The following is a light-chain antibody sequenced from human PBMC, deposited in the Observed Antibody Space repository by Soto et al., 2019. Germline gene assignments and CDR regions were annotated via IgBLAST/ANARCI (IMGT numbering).Light chain of an antibody. Sequence: EIVMTQSPATLSVSPGERATLSCRASQSVANSLAWYQQKPGQAPRLIIYDASTRATGIPARFSGSGSGTEFTLTISSLQSEDFAVYYCQQYDNWSPITFGQGTRLEIK. V-gene: IGKV3-15*01. J-gene: IGKJ5*01. CDR2: DAS. CDR3: QQYDNWSPIT. CDR1: QSVANS.